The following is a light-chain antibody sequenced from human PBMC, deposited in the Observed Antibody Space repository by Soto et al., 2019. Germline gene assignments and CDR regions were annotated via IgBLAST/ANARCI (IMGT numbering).Light chain of an antibody. V-gene: IGKV1-39*01. CDR1: QSISSY. J-gene: IGKJ1*01. Sequence: DIQMTQSPSSLSAYVGDRVTITCRASQSISSYLNWYQQKAGEAPKLLIYAASSLQSGVPSRLSGSGSGRDFTLTISSLQPEEFATYYCQQSYSTPRTFGQGTKVEIK. CDR3: QQSYSTPRT. CDR2: AAS.